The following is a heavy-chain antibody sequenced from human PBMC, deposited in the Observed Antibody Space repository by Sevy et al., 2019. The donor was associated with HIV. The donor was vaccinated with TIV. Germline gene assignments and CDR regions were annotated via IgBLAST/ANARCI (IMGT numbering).Heavy chain of an antibody. V-gene: IGHV4-61*02. CDR3: VTEDYFDGGGYYYGFRD. J-gene: IGHJ4*02. CDR1: GGSMTSGGYY. Sequence: SETLSLTCTVSGGSMTSGGYYWTWIRQPAGKGLEWIGRIYTSGSTNYNPSLKGRVTMSVDTSKNQFSLNLTSVTAADTALYYCVTEDYFDGGGYYYGFRDWGQGTLVTVSS. CDR2: IYTSGST. D-gene: IGHD3-22*01.